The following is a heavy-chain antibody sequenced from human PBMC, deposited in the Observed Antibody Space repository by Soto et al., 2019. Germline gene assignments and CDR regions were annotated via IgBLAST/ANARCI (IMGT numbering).Heavy chain of an antibody. CDR1: GGTFSSYA. CDR3: ARGGDCGGDCYEDY. J-gene: IGHJ4*02. V-gene: IGHV1-69*01. Sequence: QVQLVQSGAEVKKPGSSVKVSCKASGGTFSSYAISWVRQAPGQGLEWMGGIIPLFGTANYAQKFQGRVTITADESTSTAYMELSSLRSEDTAVYYCARGGDCGGDCYEDYWGQGTLVTVSS. CDR2: IIPLFGTA. D-gene: IGHD2-21*02.